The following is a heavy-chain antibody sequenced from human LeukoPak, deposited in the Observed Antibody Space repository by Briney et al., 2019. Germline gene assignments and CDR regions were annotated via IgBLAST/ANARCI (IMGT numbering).Heavy chain of an antibody. CDR1: GYSISGGYY. Sequence: SETLSLTCAVSGYSISGGYYWGWIRQPPGKGLEWMGSIYHSGSTYYHPSLKSRVTISVDTSKNQFSLKLSSVTAADTAVYYCAREARYCYGPFFDYWGQGTLVTVSS. CDR3: AREARYCYGPFFDY. CDR2: IYHSGST. D-gene: IGHD5-18*01. V-gene: IGHV4-38-2*01. J-gene: IGHJ4*02.